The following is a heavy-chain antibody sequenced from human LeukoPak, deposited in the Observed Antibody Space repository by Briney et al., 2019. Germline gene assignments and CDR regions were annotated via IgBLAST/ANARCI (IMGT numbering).Heavy chain of an antibody. CDR1: GFTFSTYA. V-gene: IGHV3-23*01. D-gene: IGHD3-10*01. J-gene: IGHJ4*02. CDR3: AKAQHVTMVRGVLA. CDR2: ISGSGGST. Sequence: PGGSLRLSCVASGFTFSTYAMIWVRQAPGKGLEWVSSISGSGGSTYYADSMQGRFTISRDNSKNTVNLQMNSLRAEDTALYYCAKAQHVTMVRGVLAWGQGTLVTVSS.